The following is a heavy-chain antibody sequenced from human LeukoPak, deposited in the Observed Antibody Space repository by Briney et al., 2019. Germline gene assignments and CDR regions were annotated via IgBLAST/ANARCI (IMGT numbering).Heavy chain of an antibody. V-gene: IGHV4-39*07. J-gene: IGHJ3*02. D-gene: IGHD3-3*01. CDR3: ATFRGDRSYYDFWSGSRPDAFDI. CDR1: GGSLSSSSYY. Sequence: SETLSLTCTVSGGSLSSSSYYWGWIRQPPGKGLEWIGSIYYSGSTYYNPSLKSRVTISVDTSKNQFSLKLSSVTAADTAVYYCATFRGDRSYYDFWSGSRPDAFDIWGQGTMVTVSS. CDR2: IYYSGST.